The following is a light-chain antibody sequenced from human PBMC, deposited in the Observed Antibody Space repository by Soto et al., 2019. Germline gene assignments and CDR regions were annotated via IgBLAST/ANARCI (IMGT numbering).Light chain of an antibody. J-gene: IGKJ3*01. V-gene: IGKV2-30*01. CDR3: LQGTFWPAA. Sequence: DVVMTQSPLSLSVTLGQPASISCRASQSLVFSDGHTYLNWFQQRPGQSPRRLIYKVSNRDPGVPDRFSGSGSVTDFTLTISRVDAEDVGVYYCLQGTFWPAAFGPGTRVDL. CDR1: QSLVFSDGHTY. CDR2: KVS.